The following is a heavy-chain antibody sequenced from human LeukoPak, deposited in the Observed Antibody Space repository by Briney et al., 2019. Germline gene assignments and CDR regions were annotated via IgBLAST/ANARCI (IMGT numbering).Heavy chain of an antibody. J-gene: IGHJ6*02. CDR3: ARWYPYGVYYYGMDV. CDR1: GFTFSDYY. V-gene: IGHV3-11*01. CDR2: ISSSGSTI. D-gene: IGHD4-17*01. Sequence: RTGGSLRLSCAASGFTFSDYYMSWIRQAPGKGLEWVSYISSSGSTIYYADSVKGRFTISRDNAKNSLYLQMNSLRAEDTAVYYCARWYPYGVYYYGMDVWGQGTTVTVSS.